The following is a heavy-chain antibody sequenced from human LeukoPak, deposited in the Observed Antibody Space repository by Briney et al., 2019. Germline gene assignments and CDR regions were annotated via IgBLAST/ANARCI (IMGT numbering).Heavy chain of an antibody. V-gene: IGHV5-51*01. CDR2: IYPGDSDT. J-gene: IGHJ4*02. Sequence: GASLKISCKGSGYSFTSYWIGWVRQLPGKGLEWMGIIYPGDSDTRYSPSFQGQVTISADKSISTAYLQWSSPKASDTAMYYCARHDLAVAGTGLTDHWGQGTLVTVSS. CDR3: ARHDLAVAGTGLTDH. CDR1: GYSFTSYW. D-gene: IGHD6-19*01.